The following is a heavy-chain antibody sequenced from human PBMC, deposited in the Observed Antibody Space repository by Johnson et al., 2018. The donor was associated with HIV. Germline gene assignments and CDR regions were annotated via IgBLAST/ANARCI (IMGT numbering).Heavy chain of an antibody. Sequence: MLLVESGGGVVQPGGSLRLSCAASGFTFSSYGMHWVRQAPGKGLEWVSYISSSGSTIYYADSVKGRFTISGENVKNSLCPQMNSLRAGDTAVYYCAKGHHLLSIAARPYNPIDIWGQGTMVTGSS. V-gene: IGHV3-48*01. D-gene: IGHD6-6*01. CDR3: AKGHHLLSIAARPYNPIDI. CDR2: ISSSGSTI. CDR1: GFTFSSYG. J-gene: IGHJ3*02.